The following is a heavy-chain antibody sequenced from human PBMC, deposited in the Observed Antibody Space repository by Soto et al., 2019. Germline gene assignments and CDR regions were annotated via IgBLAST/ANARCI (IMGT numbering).Heavy chain of an antibody. V-gene: IGHV1-3*01. CDR3: VYPLMALDAFDI. J-gene: IGHJ3*02. Sequence: ASSEVSCKASGYTFTSYGISWVRQAPGQRLEWMGWINAGNGNTKYSQKFQGRVTITRDTSASTAYMELSSLRSEDTAVYYCVYPLMALDAFDIWGQGTMVTVSS. CDR1: GYTFTSYG. D-gene: IGHD2-2*02. CDR2: INAGNGNT.